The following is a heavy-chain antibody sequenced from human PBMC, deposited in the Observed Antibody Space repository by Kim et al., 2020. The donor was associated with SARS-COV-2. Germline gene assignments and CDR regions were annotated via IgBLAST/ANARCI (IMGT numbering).Heavy chain of an antibody. D-gene: IGHD3-10*01. CDR1: GFTFSSYA. CDR3: ARGGGSGRWL. CDR2: ISYDGSNK. Sequence: GGSLRLSCAASGFTFSSYAMHWVRQAPGKGLEWVAVISYDGSNKYYADSVKGRFTISRDDSKNTLYLQMNSLRAEDTAVYYCARGGGSGRWLWGQGTLVTVSS. V-gene: IGHV3-30-3*01. J-gene: IGHJ4*02.